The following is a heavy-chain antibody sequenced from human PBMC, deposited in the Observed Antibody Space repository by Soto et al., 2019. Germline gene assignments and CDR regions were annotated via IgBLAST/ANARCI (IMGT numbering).Heavy chain of an antibody. D-gene: IGHD6-19*01. J-gene: IGHJ3*02. Sequence: QVQLVESGGGMVQPGRSLRLSCAASGFTFSSYGMHWVRQAPGKGLEWVAAIWYDGSNKYYADSVKGRFTISRDNSKNTLYLQMNSLRAEDTAVYYCARGNSWYSSGWYDAFDIWGQGTMFTVSS. CDR3: ARGNSWYSSGWYDAFDI. CDR1: GFTFSSYG. V-gene: IGHV3-33*01. CDR2: IWYDGSNK.